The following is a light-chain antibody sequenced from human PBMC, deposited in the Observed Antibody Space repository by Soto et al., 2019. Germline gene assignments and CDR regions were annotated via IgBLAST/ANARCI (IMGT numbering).Light chain of an antibody. Sequence: SVLTPSPATLSLSPGERATLSCRASQSVSSYLAWYQQKPGQAPRLLIYDASNRATGIPARFSGSGSGTDFTLTISSLEPEDFAVYYCQQRSNWPPGLTFGQGTRLEIK. V-gene: IGKV3-11*01. CDR1: QSVSSY. CDR3: QQRSNWPPGLT. J-gene: IGKJ5*01. CDR2: DAS.